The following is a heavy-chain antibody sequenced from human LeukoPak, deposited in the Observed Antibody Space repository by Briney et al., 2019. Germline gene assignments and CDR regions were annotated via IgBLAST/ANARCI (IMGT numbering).Heavy chain of an antibody. CDR3: ARARSSYGYGDAFDI. CDR1: EFSVGSNY. Sequence: GGSLRLTCAASEFSVGSNYMTWVRQAPGKGLEWVSLIYSGGSTYYADSVKGRFTISRDNSKNTLYLQMNSLRAEDTAVYYCARARSSYGYGDAFDIWGQGTMVTVSS. CDR2: IYSGGST. D-gene: IGHD5-18*01. V-gene: IGHV3-66*01. J-gene: IGHJ3*02.